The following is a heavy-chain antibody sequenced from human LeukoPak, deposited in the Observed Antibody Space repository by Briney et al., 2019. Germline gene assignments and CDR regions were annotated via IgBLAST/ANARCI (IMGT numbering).Heavy chain of an antibody. V-gene: IGHV1-18*01. CDR2: ISAYNGNT. D-gene: IGHD3-10*01. Sequence: ASVTVSFKASGYTFTSYGISWVRQAPGQGGEGMGWISAYNGNTNYAQKLQGTVTMTTDTSTSTAYMELRSLRSDDTAVYYCASSVGVGLDYWGQGTLVTVSS. CDR1: GYTFTSYG. J-gene: IGHJ4*02. CDR3: ASSVGVGLDY.